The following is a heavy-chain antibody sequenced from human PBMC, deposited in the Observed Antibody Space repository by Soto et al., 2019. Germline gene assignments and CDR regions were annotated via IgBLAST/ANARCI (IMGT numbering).Heavy chain of an antibody. D-gene: IGHD1-20*01. J-gene: IGHJ4*02. Sequence: PGGSLRLSCAASGFTFSSCAMGWVRQAPGKGLEWVSYISSSGSTIYYADSVKGRFTISRDNAKNSLYLQMNSLRAEDTAVYYCASEGINWPSFHYFGYWGQGTLVTVSS. CDR2: ISSSGSTI. CDR1: GFTFSSCA. CDR3: ASEGINWPSFHYFGY. V-gene: IGHV3-48*04.